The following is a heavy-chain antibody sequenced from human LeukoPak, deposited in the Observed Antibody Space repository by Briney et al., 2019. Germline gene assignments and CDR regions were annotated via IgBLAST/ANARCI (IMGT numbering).Heavy chain of an antibody. D-gene: IGHD6-19*01. V-gene: IGHV3-30-3*01. CDR1: GFTFSSCA. J-gene: IGHJ3*02. CDR3: ARYGNGEWLAHYAFEI. Sequence: GRSLRLSCAASGFTFSSCAMHWVRQAPGRGLEWVAVISYDGSKKYYADSVKGRFTISRDDSKNTLYLQMNSLRAEDTAVYYCARYGNGEWLAHYAFEIWGQGTMVTVSS. CDR2: ISYDGSKK.